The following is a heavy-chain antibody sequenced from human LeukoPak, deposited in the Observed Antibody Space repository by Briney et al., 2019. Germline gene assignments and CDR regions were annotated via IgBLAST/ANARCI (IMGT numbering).Heavy chain of an antibody. D-gene: IGHD2-15*01. V-gene: IGHV3-30-3*01. CDR1: GXTFSSYA. J-gene: IGHJ4*02. Sequence: PGGSLRLSCAASGXTFSSYAMHWVRQAPGKGLEWVAVISYDGSNKYYADSVKGRFTISRDNSKNTLYLQINSLRAEDPAVYYCARSDRDCSGGSCYSVFDYWGQGTLVTVSS. CDR2: ISYDGSNK. CDR3: ARSDRDCSGGSCYSVFDY.